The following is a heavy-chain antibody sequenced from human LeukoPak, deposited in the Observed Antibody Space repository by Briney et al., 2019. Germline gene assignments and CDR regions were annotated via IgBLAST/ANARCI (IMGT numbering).Heavy chain of an antibody. J-gene: IGHJ4*02. Sequence: GGSLRLSCAASGFTFSSYSMNWVRQAPGKGLEWVSSISSSSSYIYYADSVKGRFTISRDNSKNTLYLQMNSLRAEDTAVYYCASYPSWGYWGQGTLVTVSS. D-gene: IGHD7-27*01. CDR2: ISSSSSYI. CDR3: ASYPSWGY. V-gene: IGHV3-21*01. CDR1: GFTFSSYS.